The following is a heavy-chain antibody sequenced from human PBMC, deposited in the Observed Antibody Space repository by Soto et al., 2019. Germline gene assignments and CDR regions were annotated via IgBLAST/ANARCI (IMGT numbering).Heavy chain of an antibody. Sequence: PSETLSLTCTVSGGSISSSSYYWGWIRQPPGKGLEWIGSIYYSGSTYYNPSLKSRVTISVDTSKNQFSLKLSSVTAADTAVYYCARQGAHNYYDSSGYSDTSTGYFDYWGQGTLVTVSS. V-gene: IGHV4-39*01. CDR2: IYYSGST. D-gene: IGHD3-22*01. J-gene: IGHJ4*02. CDR3: ARQGAHNYYDSSGYSDTSTGYFDY. CDR1: GGSISSSSYY.